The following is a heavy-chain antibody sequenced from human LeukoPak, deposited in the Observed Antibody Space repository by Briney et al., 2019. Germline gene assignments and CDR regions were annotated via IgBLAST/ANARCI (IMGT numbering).Heavy chain of an antibody. D-gene: IGHD3-10*01. J-gene: IGHJ6*03. Sequence: PSETLSLTCAVYGGSFSGYYWSWIRQPPGKGLEWIGEINHSGSTNYNPSLKSRVTISVDTSKNQFSLRLSSVTAADTAVYYCARLYGSGSYYNRYYYMDVWGKGTTVTISS. CDR3: ARLYGSGSYYNRYYYMDV. V-gene: IGHV4-34*01. CDR1: GGSFSGYY. CDR2: INHSGST.